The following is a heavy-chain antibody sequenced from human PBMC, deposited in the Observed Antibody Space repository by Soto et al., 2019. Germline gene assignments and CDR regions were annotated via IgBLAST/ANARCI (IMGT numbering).Heavy chain of an antibody. CDR2: IWYDGSNK. V-gene: IGHV3-33*01. D-gene: IGHD3-10*01. Sequence: PGGSLRLSCAASGFTFSSYGMHWVRQAPGKGLEWVAVIWYDGSNKYYADSVKGRFTISRDNSKNTLYLQMNSLRAEDTAVYYCARDGFGELSTDYYYYMDVWGKGTTVTVSS. J-gene: IGHJ6*03. CDR3: ARDGFGELSTDYYYYMDV. CDR1: GFTFSSYG.